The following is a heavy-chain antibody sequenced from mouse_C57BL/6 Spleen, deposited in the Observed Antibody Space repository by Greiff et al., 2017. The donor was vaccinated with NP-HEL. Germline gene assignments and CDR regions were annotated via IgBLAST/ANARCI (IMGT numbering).Heavy chain of an antibody. CDR2: IYPRSGNT. CDR3: ARSVYEEYAMDY. D-gene: IGHD2-3*01. V-gene: IGHV1-81*01. Sequence: VQLQQSGAELARPGASVKLSCKASGYTFTSYGISWVKQRPGQGLEWIGEIYPRSGNTYYNEKFKGKATLTADKSSSTAYMELRSLTSEDSAVYYCARSVYEEYAMDYWGQGTSVTVSS. J-gene: IGHJ4*01. CDR1: GYTFTSYG.